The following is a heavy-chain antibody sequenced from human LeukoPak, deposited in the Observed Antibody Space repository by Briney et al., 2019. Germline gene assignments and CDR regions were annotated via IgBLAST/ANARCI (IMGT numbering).Heavy chain of an antibody. CDR3: ARDNNYYGSGSYYNVGVY. D-gene: IGHD3-10*01. CDR2: ISSSSSYI. J-gene: IGHJ4*02. Sequence: PGGSLRLSCAASGFAVSSNFMSWVRQAPGKGLEWVSSISSSSSYIYYADSVKGRFTISRDNAKNSLYLQMNSLRAEDTAVYYCARDNNYYGSGSYYNVGVYWGQGTLVTVSS. CDR1: GFAVSSNF. V-gene: IGHV3-21*01.